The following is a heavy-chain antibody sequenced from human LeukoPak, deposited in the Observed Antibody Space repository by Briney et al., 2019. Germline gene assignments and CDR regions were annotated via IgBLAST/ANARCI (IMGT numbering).Heavy chain of an antibody. CDR2: ISSSGSTI. J-gene: IGHJ6*02. CDR1: GFTFSDYY. V-gene: IGHV3-11*01. Sequence: GGSLRLSCAAFGFTFSDYYMSWIRQAPGKGLEWVSYISSSGSTIYYADSVKGRFTISRDNAKNSLYLQMNSLRAEDTAVYYCARDYDFQSYYYGMDVWGQGTTVTVSS. D-gene: IGHD3-3*01. CDR3: ARDYDFQSYYYGMDV.